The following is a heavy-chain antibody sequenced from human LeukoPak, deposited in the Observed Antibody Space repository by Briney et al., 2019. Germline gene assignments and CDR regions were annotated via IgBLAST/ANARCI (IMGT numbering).Heavy chain of an antibody. V-gene: IGHV3-48*01. D-gene: IGHD4-17*01. J-gene: IGHJ4*02. CDR2: ISSGSSAI. Sequence: GGSLRLSCAASGFSFSTYSMNWVRQAPGKGLQWVSYISSGSSAIYYTDSVKGRFTITRDDAKNSVYLQMNSLRTEDTAVYYCAKAHGDYEESVAGYWGQGTLVTVSS. CDR1: GFSFSTYS. CDR3: AKAHGDYEESVAGY.